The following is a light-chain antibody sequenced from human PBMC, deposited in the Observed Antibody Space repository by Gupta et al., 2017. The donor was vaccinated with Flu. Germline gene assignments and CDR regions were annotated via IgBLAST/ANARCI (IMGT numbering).Light chain of an antibody. J-gene: IGLJ2*01. Sequence: SITISCTGTSSDVGSYNLVSWYQQHPGKAPKLMIYEVTKRPAGVSSRFSGSKSGNTASLTISGLQAEDEADYYCCSYAGSSTVIFGGGTKLTVL. V-gene: IGLV2-23*02. CDR1: SSDVGSYNL. CDR3: CSYAGSSTVI. CDR2: EVT.